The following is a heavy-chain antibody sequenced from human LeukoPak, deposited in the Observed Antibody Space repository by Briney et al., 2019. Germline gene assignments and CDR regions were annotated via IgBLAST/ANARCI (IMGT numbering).Heavy chain of an antibody. CDR1: GGTFSSYA. CDR2: IIPIFGTA. Sequence: SVKVSCKASGGTFSSYAISWVRQAPGQGLEWMGRIIPIFGTANYAQKFQGRATITTDESTSTAYMELSSLRSEDTAVYYCATTPGDIVAPQAAAGPDYWGQGTLVTVSS. CDR3: ATTPGDIVAPQAAAGPDY. V-gene: IGHV1-69*05. J-gene: IGHJ4*02. D-gene: IGHD5-12*01.